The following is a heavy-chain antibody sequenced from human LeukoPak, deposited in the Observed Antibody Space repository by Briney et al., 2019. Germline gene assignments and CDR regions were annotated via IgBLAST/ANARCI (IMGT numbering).Heavy chain of an antibody. CDR2: IYYSGST. J-gene: IGHJ5*02. D-gene: IGHD3-10*01. Sequence: SETLSLTCTVSGGSISSSSYYWGWIRQPPGKGLEWIGSIYYSGSTYYNPSLKSRGTISVDTSKTQFSLKLSSVTAADTAVYYCAARLAGSYGELLIPWFDPWGQGTLVTVSS. CDR1: GGSISSSSYY. CDR3: AARLAGSYGELLIPWFDP. V-gene: IGHV4-39*01.